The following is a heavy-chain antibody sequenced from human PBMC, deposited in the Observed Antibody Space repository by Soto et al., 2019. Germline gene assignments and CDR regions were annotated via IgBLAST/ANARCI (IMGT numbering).Heavy chain of an antibody. CDR3: ARGGYGYYYDSSGPYDAFDI. J-gene: IGHJ3*02. V-gene: IGHV1-69*13. CDR2: IIPIFGTA. Sequence: WASVKVSCKASGGTFSSYAISWVRQAPGQGLEWMGGIIPIFGTANYAQKFQGRVTITADESTSTAYMELSSLRSEDTAVYYCARGGYGYYYDSSGPYDAFDIWGQGTMVTVSS. D-gene: IGHD3-22*01. CDR1: GGTFSSYA.